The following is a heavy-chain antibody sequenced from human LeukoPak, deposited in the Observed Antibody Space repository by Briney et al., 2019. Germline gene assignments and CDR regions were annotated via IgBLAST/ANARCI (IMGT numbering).Heavy chain of an antibody. D-gene: IGHD5-18*01. CDR2: IYPGDSDT. J-gene: IGHJ6*03. V-gene: IGHV5-51*01. CDR1: GYSFTSYW. CDR3: ARLWIQLWPQSSPNYYMGV. Sequence: GESLKISCKGSGYSFTSYWIGWVRQMPGKGLEWMGIIYPGDSDTRYSPSFQGQVTISADKSISTAYLQWSSLKASDTAMYYCARLWIQLWPQSSPNYYMGVWGKGTTVTVSS.